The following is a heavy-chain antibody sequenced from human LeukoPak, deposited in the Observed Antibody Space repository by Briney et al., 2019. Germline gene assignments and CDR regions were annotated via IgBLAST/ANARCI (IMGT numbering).Heavy chain of an antibody. Sequence: ASVKVSCKASGYTFTGYYMRWVRQAPGQGLEWMGWINPNSGGTNYAQKFQGRVTMTRDTSISTAYMELSRLRSDGTAVYYCARDLGYGDYMGWFDPWGQGTLVTVSS. V-gene: IGHV1-2*02. CDR1: GYTFTGYY. D-gene: IGHD4-17*01. J-gene: IGHJ5*02. CDR3: ARDLGYGDYMGWFDP. CDR2: INPNSGGT.